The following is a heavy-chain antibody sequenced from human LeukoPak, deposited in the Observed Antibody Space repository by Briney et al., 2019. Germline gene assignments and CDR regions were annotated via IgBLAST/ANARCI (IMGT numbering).Heavy chain of an antibody. J-gene: IGHJ4*02. CDR2: ITSSSTYI. Sequence: GGSLRLFCAASGFLFCSYSMNGVRDAPGEGRVGLLIITSSSTYIDYADSVRGRCTISRDDAKNSLFLQMNSLRAEDTALYYCARGSGSSAWLIDYWGQGALVTVSS. CDR1: GFLFCSYS. D-gene: IGHD1-26*01. V-gene: IGHV3-21*01. CDR3: ARGSGSSAWLIDY.